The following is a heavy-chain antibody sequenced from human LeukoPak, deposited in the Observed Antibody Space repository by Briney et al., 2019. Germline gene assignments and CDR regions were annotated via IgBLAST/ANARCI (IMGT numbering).Heavy chain of an antibody. J-gene: IGHJ4*02. CDR2: ISYDGSNK. Sequence: QPGRSLRLSCAASGFTFSSYAMHWVRQAPGKGLEWVAVISYDGSNKYYADSVKGRFTISRDNSKNTLYLQMNSLRAEETAVYYCAREGREWLSVGIDYWGQGTLVTVSS. CDR3: AREGREWLSVGIDY. V-gene: IGHV3-30-3*01. CDR1: GFTFSSYA. D-gene: IGHD6-19*01.